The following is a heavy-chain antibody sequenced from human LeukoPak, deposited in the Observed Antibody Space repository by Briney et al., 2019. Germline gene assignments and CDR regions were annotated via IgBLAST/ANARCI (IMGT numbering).Heavy chain of an antibody. J-gene: IGHJ6*03. Sequence: GESLKISCKGSGYSFTSYWIGWVRQMPGKGLEWMGIIYPGDSDARYSPSFQGQVTISADKSISTPYLQWSSLKASDTAMYYCARRGSSGWYGTFYMDVWGKGTTVTVSS. CDR3: ARRGSSGWYGTFYMDV. D-gene: IGHD6-19*01. CDR1: GYSFTSYW. V-gene: IGHV5-51*01. CDR2: IYPGDSDA.